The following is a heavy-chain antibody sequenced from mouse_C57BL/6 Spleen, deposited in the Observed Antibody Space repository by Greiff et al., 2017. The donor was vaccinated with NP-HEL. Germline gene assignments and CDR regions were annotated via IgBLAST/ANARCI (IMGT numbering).Heavy chain of an antibody. D-gene: IGHD4-1*01. V-gene: IGHV1-15*01. J-gene: IGHJ2*01. CDR3: TRELGGYFDY. Sequence: QVQLQQSGAELVRPGASVTLSCKASGYTFTDYEMHWVKQTPVHGLEWIGAIDPETGGTAYNQKFKGKAILTADKSSSTAYMELRSLTSEDSAVYYCTRELGGYFDYWGKGTTLTVSS. CDR2: IDPETGGT. CDR1: GYTFTDYE.